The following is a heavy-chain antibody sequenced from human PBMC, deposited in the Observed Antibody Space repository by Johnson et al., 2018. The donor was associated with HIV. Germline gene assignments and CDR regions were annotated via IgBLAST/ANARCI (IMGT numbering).Heavy chain of an antibody. CDR2: ISYDGSNK. D-gene: IGHD3-3*01. CDR3: ARDGQVYYNFWISSLAFDI. CDR1: GFTFSSYG. Sequence: VQLVESGGDVVQPGRSLRLSCAASGFTFSSYGIHWVRQAPGKGLEWVAVISYDGSNKYYADSVKGRFTISRDNSKNTLFLQMNSLRAEDTAVYYCARDGQVYYNFWISSLAFDIWGQGTMVTVCS. J-gene: IGHJ3*02. V-gene: IGHV3-30-3*01.